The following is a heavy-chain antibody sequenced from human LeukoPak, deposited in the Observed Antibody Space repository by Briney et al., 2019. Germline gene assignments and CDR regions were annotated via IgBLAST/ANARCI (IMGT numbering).Heavy chain of an antibody. D-gene: IGHD4-17*01. Sequence: PGGSLRLSCAASGFTFSNYWMSWVRQAPGKGLEWVANIKQDGSEKYYVDSVKGRFTISRDNAKNSLYLQMNSLRAEDTAVYYCARDYGDYVFDYWGQGTLVTVSS. CDR3: ARDYGDYVFDY. CDR2: IKQDGSEK. CDR1: GFTFSNYW. V-gene: IGHV3-7*01. J-gene: IGHJ4*02.